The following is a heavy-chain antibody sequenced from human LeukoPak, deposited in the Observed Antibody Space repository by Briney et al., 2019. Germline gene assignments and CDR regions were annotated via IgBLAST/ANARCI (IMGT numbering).Heavy chain of an antibody. J-gene: IGHJ1*01. V-gene: IGHV3-30-3*01. CDR3: AKDWGQVPASISGH. CDR1: GFTFSSYA. D-gene: IGHD2-2*01. Sequence: GGSLRLSCAASGFTFSSYAMHWVRQAPGKGLEWVAVISYDGSNKYYADSVKGRFTISRDNSKNTLYLQMNSLRAEDTAVYYCAKDWGQVPASISGHWGQGTLVTVSS. CDR2: ISYDGSNK.